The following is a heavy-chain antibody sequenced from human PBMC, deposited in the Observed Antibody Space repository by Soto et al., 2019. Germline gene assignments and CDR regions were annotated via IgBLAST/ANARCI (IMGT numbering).Heavy chain of an antibody. D-gene: IGHD5-12*01. CDR3: ASLPREYSGYDLGY. Sequence: EVQLVESGGGLVKPGGSLRLSCAASGFTFSSYSMNWVRQAPGKGLEWVSSISSSSSYIYYADSVKGRFTISRDNANNSPYLQMTSMRAEDTAVYYSASLPREYSGYDLGYWGQGTLVTVSS. J-gene: IGHJ4*02. CDR1: GFTFSSYS. CDR2: ISSSSSYI. V-gene: IGHV3-21*01.